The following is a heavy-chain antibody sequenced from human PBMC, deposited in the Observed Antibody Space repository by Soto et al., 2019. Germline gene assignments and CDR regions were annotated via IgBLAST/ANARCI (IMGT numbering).Heavy chain of an antibody. D-gene: IGHD1-26*01. CDR3: ARGLLYYYGMDV. V-gene: IGHV3-74*01. CDR2: INSDGSST. Sequence: EVQLVESGGGLVQPGGSLRLSCAASGFTFSSYWMHWVRQAPGKGLVWVSRINSDGSSTSYADSVKGRFTISRDNAKNTLYLRMNRLRAEDTAVYYCARGLLYYYGMDVWGQGTTVTVSS. CDR1: GFTFSSYW. J-gene: IGHJ6*02.